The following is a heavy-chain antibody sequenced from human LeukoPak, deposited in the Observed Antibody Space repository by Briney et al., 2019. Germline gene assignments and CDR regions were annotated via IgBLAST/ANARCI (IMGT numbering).Heavy chain of an antibody. CDR1: GLTFSTYA. CDR2: ISNSGGRT. CDR3: AKDHTLWAGAYYFDY. V-gene: IGHV3-23*01. Sequence: GGSLRLSCAASGLTFSTYAMSRVRQAPGKGLEWVSAISNSGGRTYYADSVKGRFAISRDNSKNTLYLQMNSLRAEGTATYYCAKDHTLWAGAYYFDYWGQGALVTVSS. J-gene: IGHJ4*02. D-gene: IGHD3/OR15-3a*01.